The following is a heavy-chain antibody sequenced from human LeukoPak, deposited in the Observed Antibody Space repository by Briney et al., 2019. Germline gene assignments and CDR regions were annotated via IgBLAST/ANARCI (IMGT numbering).Heavy chain of an antibody. Sequence: ASVKVSCKASGSTFTSYYMHWVRQAPGQGLEWMGIINPSGGSTSYTQKFQGRVTMTRDTSTSTVYMELSSLRSEDTAVYYCARGAVYSGYYYVRPNNWFDPWGQGTLVTVSS. CDR3: ARGAVYSGYYYVRPNNWFDP. CDR1: GSTFTSYY. V-gene: IGHV1-46*01. D-gene: IGHD3-22*01. CDR2: INPSGGST. J-gene: IGHJ5*02.